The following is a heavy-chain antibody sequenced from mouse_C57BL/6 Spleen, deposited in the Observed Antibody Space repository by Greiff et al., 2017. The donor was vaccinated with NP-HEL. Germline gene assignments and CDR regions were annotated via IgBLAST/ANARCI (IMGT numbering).Heavy chain of an antibody. CDR3: ARDREVTSFDY. D-gene: IGHD2-2*01. Sequence: EVKLVESGGGLVKPGGSLKLSCAASGFTFSSYAMSWVRQTPEKRLEWVATISDGGSYTYYPDNVKGRFTISRDNAKNNLYLQMSHLKSEDTAMYYCARDREVTSFDYWGQGTTLTVSS. CDR1: GFTFSSYA. CDR2: ISDGGSYT. J-gene: IGHJ2*01. V-gene: IGHV5-4*01.